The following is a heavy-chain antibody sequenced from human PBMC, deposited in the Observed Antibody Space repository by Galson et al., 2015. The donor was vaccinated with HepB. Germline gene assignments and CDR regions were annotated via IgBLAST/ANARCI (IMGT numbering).Heavy chain of an antibody. D-gene: IGHD4-17*01. CDR2: IYSGGDT. CDR1: GFTVSSSD. Sequence: SLRLSCAASGFTVSSSDMSWVRQAPGKGLEWVSAIYSGGDTYYADSVKGRFTISRDNSKNTLYLQIHSLRADDTAFYYCARLPYGDSYFDYWGQGTLVTVSS. CDR3: ARLPYGDSYFDY. V-gene: IGHV3-53*01. J-gene: IGHJ4*02.